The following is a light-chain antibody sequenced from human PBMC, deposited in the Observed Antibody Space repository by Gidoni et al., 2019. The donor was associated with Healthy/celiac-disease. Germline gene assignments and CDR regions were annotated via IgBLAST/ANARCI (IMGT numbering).Light chain of an antibody. CDR2: GAS. CDR3: QQYNNWPLT. Sequence: EKVMTQSPVTLSVSPGERVTLSCRASQSVSSNLAWYQQKPGQAPRLLIYGASTRATGIPARFSGSGSGTEFTLTISSLQSEDFAVYYCQQYNNWPLTFGQXTKVDIK. V-gene: IGKV3-15*01. J-gene: IGKJ1*01. CDR1: QSVSSN.